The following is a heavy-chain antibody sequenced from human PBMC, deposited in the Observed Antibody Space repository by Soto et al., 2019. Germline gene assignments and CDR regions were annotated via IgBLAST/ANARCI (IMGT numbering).Heavy chain of an antibody. Sequence: SETLSLPCAGSGASVTTGGYYWEWIRQEPGKDLEWIGYLYADGTTSYNPSLESRVSFSLDTSATQFSLTMRSVTAADTAVYYCARAAPRYCSGGSCYSGRDYWGQGTLVTVS. J-gene: IGHJ4*02. CDR2: LYADGTT. CDR1: GASVTTGGYY. D-gene: IGHD2-15*01. CDR3: ARAAPRYCSGGSCYSGRDY. V-gene: IGHV4-31*11.